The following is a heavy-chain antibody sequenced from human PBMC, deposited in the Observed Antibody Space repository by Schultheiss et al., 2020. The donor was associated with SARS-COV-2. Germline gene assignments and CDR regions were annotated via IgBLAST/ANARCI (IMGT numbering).Heavy chain of an antibody. CDR2: IWYDGSNK. Sequence: GGSLRLSCAASGFTFSSYEMNWVRQAPGKGLEWVAVIWYDGSNKYYADSVKGRFTISRDNSKNTLYLQMNSLKAGDTAVYYCARGRYDYGGDRNWYFDLWGRGTLVTVSS. V-gene: IGHV3-33*08. D-gene: IGHD4-23*01. CDR1: GFTFSSYE. CDR3: ARGRYDYGGDRNWYFDL. J-gene: IGHJ2*01.